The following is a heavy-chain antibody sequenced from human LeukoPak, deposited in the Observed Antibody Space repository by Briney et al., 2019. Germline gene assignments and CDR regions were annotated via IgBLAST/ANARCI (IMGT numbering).Heavy chain of an antibody. Sequence: GGSLRLSCAASGFTFSNAFMTWVRQAPGKGLEWISYVGISSGNTKYADSVKGRFTISGDSAKNSVFLQMNSLRVEDTAVYYCARDHRYAFDNWGQGTLVTVSS. CDR3: ARDHRYAFDN. V-gene: IGHV3-11*06. D-gene: IGHD5-12*01. CDR1: GFTFSNAF. J-gene: IGHJ4*02. CDR2: VGISSGNT.